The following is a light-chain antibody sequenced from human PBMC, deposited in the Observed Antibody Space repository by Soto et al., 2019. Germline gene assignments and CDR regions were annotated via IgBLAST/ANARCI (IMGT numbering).Light chain of an antibody. CDR1: QSVTYY. CDR3: QQSYNIPYT. CDR2: VAS. J-gene: IGKJ2*01. V-gene: IGKV1-39*01. Sequence: DIQLTQSPSSLSASVGDRVTITCRASQSVTYYLNWYQQKPGRAPRLLIFVASSLQSGVPSRFSGSGSGTDYTLTISSLQPEEFATYYCQQSYNIPYTFGQGTKFEIK.